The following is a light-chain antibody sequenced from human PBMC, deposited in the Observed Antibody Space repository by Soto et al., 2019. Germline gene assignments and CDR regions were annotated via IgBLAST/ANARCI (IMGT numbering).Light chain of an antibody. Sequence: IVLTHSPCTLSLTPGERATLSCRASQSVSNNYLAWYQQKPGQAPRLLIYGASTRATGIPARFSGSGSGTEFTLTISSLQSEDFAVYYCQQYNNWPPITFGQGTRLEIK. CDR1: QSVSNN. CDR3: QQYNNWPPIT. V-gene: IGKV3-15*01. J-gene: IGKJ5*01. CDR2: GAS.